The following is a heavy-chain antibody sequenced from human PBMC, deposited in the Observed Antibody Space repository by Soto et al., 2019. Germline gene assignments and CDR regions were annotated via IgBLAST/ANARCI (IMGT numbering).Heavy chain of an antibody. CDR3: TRVHVIYGALALDDGFDI. CDR2: IKSKADGGIT. D-gene: IGHD3-3*01. Sequence: LRLSCTASGFMSGDYAMSWVRQAPVKGLEWVGFIKSKADGGITESAASVKGRFTISRDDSKSIAYLQMNSLKTEDTAVYYCTRVHVIYGALALDDGFDIWGQGTMVTVSS. J-gene: IGHJ3*02. V-gene: IGHV3-49*04. CDR1: GFMSGDYA.